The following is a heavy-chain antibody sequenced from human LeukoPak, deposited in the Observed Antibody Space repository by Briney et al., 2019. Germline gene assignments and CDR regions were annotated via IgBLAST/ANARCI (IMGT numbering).Heavy chain of an antibody. CDR3: ARGAEYYAIWRGYAGYSDY. V-gene: IGHV4-38-2*02. J-gene: IGHJ4*02. CDR1: GYSISNGYY. Sequence: PSETLSLTCTVSGYSISNGYYWGWIRQPPGKGLQWVGSIYHRGSTYYNPSLRSRVTISLDRSKKKFSLKLTSVTAADTAVYFCARGAEYYAIWRGYAGYSDYWGQGISVTVSS. CDR2: IYHRGST. D-gene: IGHD3-3*01.